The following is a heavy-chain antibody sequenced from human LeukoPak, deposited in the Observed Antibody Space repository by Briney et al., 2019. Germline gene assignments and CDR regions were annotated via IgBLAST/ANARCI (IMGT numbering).Heavy chain of an antibody. CDR2: ISYDGSNK. CDR3: SRYYSYDAFDI. V-gene: IGHV3-30*03. Sequence: PGGSLRLSCAASGFTFSSYGMHWVRQAPGKGLEWVAVISYDGSNKYYADSVKGRFTISRDNSKNTLYLQMNSLRAEDTAVYYCSRYYSYDAFDIWGQGTMVTVSS. J-gene: IGHJ3*02. CDR1: GFTFSSYG. D-gene: IGHD3-22*01.